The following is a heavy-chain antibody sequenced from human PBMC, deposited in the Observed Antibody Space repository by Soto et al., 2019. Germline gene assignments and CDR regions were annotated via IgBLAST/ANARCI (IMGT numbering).Heavy chain of an antibody. D-gene: IGHD1-20*01. V-gene: IGHV4-31*03. CDR3: ASEHDANNLRY. J-gene: IGHJ4*02. CDR1: GGSISRGAAGSY. Sequence: QVQLQESGPGLVRPSQTLSLTCNVSGGSISRGAAGSYWSWIRQVPGKGLEWIAYIYYNGKTYYIPSLNNRPTIAIEPSDNQFSLKLPSVTAADTAIYFCASEHDANNLRYWGQGTLVTVSS. CDR2: IYYNGKT.